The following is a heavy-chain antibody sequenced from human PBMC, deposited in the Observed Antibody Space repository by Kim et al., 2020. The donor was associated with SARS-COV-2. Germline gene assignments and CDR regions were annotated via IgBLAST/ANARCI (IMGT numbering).Heavy chain of an antibody. CDR1: GGSFSGYY. J-gene: IGHJ3*02. Sequence: SETLSLTCAVYGGSFSGYYWSWIRQPPGKGLEWIGEINHSGSTNYNPSLKSRVTISVDTSKNQFSLKLSSVTAADTAVYYCARGLRSINAFDIWGQGTMVTVSS. V-gene: IGHV4-34*01. CDR2: INHSGST. CDR3: ARGLRSINAFDI.